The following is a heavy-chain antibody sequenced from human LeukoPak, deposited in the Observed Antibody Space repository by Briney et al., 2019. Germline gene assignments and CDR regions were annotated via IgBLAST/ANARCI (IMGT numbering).Heavy chain of an antibody. CDR3: ARGSGLGYYFDY. J-gene: IGHJ4*02. CDR2: IIPILGIA. CDR1: GGTFGSYA. Sequence: SVTVSCTASGGTFGSYAISWVRQAPGQGLEWMGRIIPILGIANYAQKFQGRVTITADKSTSTAYMELSSLRSEDTAVYYCARGSGLGYYFDYWGQGTLVTVSS. D-gene: IGHD7-27*01. V-gene: IGHV1-69*04.